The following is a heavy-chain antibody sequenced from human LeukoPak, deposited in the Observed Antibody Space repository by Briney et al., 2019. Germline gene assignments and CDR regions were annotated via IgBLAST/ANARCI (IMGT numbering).Heavy chain of an antibody. CDR3: ARGLAYGDYRN. J-gene: IGHJ4*02. CDR1: GYTFTSYY. CDR2: MNPNSGNT. V-gene: IGHV1-8*02. D-gene: IGHD4-17*01. Sequence: ASVKVSCKASGYTFTSYYMHWVRQATGQGLEWMGWMNPNSGNTGYAQKFQGRVTMTRNTSISTAYMELSSLRSEDTAVYYCARGLAYGDYRNWGQGTLVTVSS.